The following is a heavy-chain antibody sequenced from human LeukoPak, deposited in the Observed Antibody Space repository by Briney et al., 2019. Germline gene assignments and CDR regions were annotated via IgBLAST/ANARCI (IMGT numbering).Heavy chain of an antibody. CDR1: GFTFSSYA. CDR2: ISSNGGST. Sequence: GGSLRLSCSASGFTFSSYAMHWVRQAPGEGLEYVSAISSNGGSTYYADSVKGRFTISRDNSKNTLYLQMSSLRAEDTAVYYCVKESSYALPAYWGQGTLVTVSS. J-gene: IGHJ4*02. CDR3: VKESSYALPAY. V-gene: IGHV3-64D*06. D-gene: IGHD6-6*01.